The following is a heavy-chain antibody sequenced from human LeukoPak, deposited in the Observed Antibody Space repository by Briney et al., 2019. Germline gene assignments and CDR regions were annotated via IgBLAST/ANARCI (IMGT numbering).Heavy chain of an antibody. CDR2: IYTTGTT. V-gene: IGHV4-4*07. J-gene: IGHJ4*02. CDR3: GRQGYTASHYFLDF. CDR1: SGSISSYF. Sequence: SETLSLTCTVSSGSISSYFWGWVRQPPGKGLEWIGRIYTTGTTHYIPSLKSRVTMSIDTSTNQFSLNLRSMTAADTAVYYCGRQGYTASHYFLDFWSQGALVAVS. D-gene: IGHD2-2*02.